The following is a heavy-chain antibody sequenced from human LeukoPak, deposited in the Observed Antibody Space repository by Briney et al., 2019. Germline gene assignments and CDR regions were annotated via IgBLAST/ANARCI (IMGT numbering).Heavy chain of an antibody. V-gene: IGHV4-31*03. CDR1: GGSISSGGYY. J-gene: IGHJ3*02. CDR3: ASWGDGGDAFDI. CDR2: IYYSGST. Sequence: SETLSLTCTVSGGSISSGGYYWSWIRQHPGKGLEWIGYIYYSGSTYYNPSLKSRVTISVDTSKNQFSLKLSSVTAADTAVYYCASWGDGGDAFDIWGQGTMVTVSS. D-gene: IGHD2-21*02.